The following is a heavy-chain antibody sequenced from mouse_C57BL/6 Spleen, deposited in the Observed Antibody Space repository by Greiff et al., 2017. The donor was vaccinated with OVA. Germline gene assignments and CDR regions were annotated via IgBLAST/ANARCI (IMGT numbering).Heavy chain of an antibody. CDR3: ARSPYSNYRGVYYFDY. CDR1: GYAFSSSW. CDR2: IYPGDGDT. D-gene: IGHD2-5*01. V-gene: IGHV1-82*01. Sequence: LQQSGPELVKPGASVKISCKASGYAFSSSWMNWVKQRPGKGLEWIGRIYPGDGDTNYNGKFKGKATLTADKSSSTAYMQLSSLTSEDSAVYFCARSPYSNYRGVYYFDYWGQGTTLTVSS. J-gene: IGHJ2*01.